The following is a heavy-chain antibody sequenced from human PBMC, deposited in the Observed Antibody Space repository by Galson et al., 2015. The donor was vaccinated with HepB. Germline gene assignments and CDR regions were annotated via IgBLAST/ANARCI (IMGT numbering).Heavy chain of an antibody. D-gene: IGHD3-10*01. CDR1: GFTFSGSA. V-gene: IGHV3-73*01. Sequence: SLRLSCAASGFTFSGSAMHWVRQASGKGLEWVGRIRSKANSYATAYAASVKGRFTISRDDSKNTAYLQMNSLKTEDTAVYYCTRNLAVRGVIITDYWGQGTLVTVSS. CDR2: IRSKANSYAT. J-gene: IGHJ4*02. CDR3: TRNLAVRGVIITDY.